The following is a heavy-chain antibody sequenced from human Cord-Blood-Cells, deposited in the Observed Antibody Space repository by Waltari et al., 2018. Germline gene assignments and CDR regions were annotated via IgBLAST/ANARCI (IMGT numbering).Heavy chain of an antibody. CDR3: ARPHAMLTGYYNDAFDI. V-gene: IGHV4-39*07. CDR2: IYYSGRT. Sequence: QLQLQESGPGLVKPSETLSLTCTVSGGSISSSSYYWGWIRQPPGKGLGWIGSIYYSGRTYYNPSLKGRVTISVDTSKNQFSLKLSSVTAADMAVYYCARPHAMLTGYYNDAFDIWGQGTMVTVSS. D-gene: IGHD3-9*01. J-gene: IGHJ3*02. CDR1: GGSISSSSYY.